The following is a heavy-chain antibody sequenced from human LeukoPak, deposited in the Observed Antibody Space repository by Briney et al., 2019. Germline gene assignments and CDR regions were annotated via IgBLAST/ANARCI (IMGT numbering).Heavy chain of an antibody. Sequence: GGSLRLSCAASGFTVSSNYMSWVRQAPGKGLEWVSVIYSGGSTYYADSVKGRFTISRDNSKNTLYLQMNSLRAEDTAVYYCARDQWWQLIAVAITSYFDRWGQGTLVTVSS. CDR3: ARDQWWQLIAVAITSYFDR. CDR2: IYSGGST. J-gene: IGHJ4*02. V-gene: IGHV3-53*01. CDR1: GFTVSSNY. D-gene: IGHD6-19*01.